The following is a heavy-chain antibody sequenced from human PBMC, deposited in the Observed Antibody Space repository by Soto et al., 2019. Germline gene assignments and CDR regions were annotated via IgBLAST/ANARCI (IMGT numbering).Heavy chain of an antibody. CDR3: AHKGYCSGGSCFAFDI. V-gene: IGHV2-5*02. CDR2: LYWDDDK. Sequence: QITLKESGPTLVKPTQTLTLTCTFSGFSLSTSGVGVGWIRQPPGKALEWLALLYWDDDKRYSPSLKSRLTITKDTSKNQVVLTMTNMDPVDTATYYCAHKGYCSGGSCFAFDIWGQGTIVTVSS. J-gene: IGHJ3*02. D-gene: IGHD2-15*01. CDR1: GFSLSTSGVG.